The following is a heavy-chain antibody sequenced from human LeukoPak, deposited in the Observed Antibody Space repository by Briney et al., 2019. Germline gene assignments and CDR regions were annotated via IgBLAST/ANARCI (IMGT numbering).Heavy chain of an antibody. D-gene: IGHD5/OR15-5a*01. CDR1: GYTFTGYY. V-gene: IGHV1-2*02. CDR3: ARTSGYSVYDWFDP. J-gene: IGHJ5*02. Sequence: ASVKVSCKASGYTFTGYYMHWVRQAPGQGLEWMGCINLNSGATNYAQKFQGRVTMTRDTSISTAYMELSRLRSDDTAVYYCARTSGYSVYDWFDPWGQGTLVTVSS. CDR2: INLNSGAT.